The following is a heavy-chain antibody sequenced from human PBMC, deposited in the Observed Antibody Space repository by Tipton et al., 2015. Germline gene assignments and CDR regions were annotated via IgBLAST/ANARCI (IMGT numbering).Heavy chain of an antibody. CDR1: GASISRGSV. CDR3: VRPANHGFDV. CDR2: LYYNDNI. Sequence: TLSLTCTVSGASISRGSVWGWIRQPPGKGLEWIVSLYYNDNIYYNPSLPSRVALSADTSRNQFSPNLTPVTAADTSVYYCVRPANHGFDVWGQGTMVTVSS. V-gene: IGHV4-39*01. J-gene: IGHJ3*01.